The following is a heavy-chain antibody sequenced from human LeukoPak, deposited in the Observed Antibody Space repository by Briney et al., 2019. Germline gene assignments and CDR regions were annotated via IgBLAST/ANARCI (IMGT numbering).Heavy chain of an antibody. CDR1: GLNFNSHT. CDR3: ARMEKFSYGSGGFSPPLMGV. CDR2: ISSDSNSI. J-gene: IGHJ6*02. D-gene: IGHD3-10*01. V-gene: IGHV3-21*01. Sequence: GGSLRLSCVASGLNFNSHTMKWVRQAPGKGLEWVSSISSDSNSISHAASVKGRFTISRDNAKNSLYLQMNSLRAEDTAVYYCARMEKFSYGSGGFSPPLMGVWGQGTTVIVSS.